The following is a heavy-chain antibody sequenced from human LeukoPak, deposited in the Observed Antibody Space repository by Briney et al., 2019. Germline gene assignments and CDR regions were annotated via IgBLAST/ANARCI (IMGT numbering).Heavy chain of an antibody. J-gene: IGHJ3*02. CDR2: ITSSSSYI. CDR1: GFTFSSYS. CDR3: ARTRGELERRRAAFDI. Sequence: GGSLRLSCAASGFTFSSYSMNWVRQAPGKGLEWVSSITSSSSYIYYADSVKGRFTISRDNARNSLYLQMNSLRAEDTAVYYCARTRGELERRRAAFDIWGQGTMVTVSS. V-gene: IGHV3-21*01. D-gene: IGHD1-1*01.